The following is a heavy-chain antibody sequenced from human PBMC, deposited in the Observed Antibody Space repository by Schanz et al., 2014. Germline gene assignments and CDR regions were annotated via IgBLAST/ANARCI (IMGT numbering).Heavy chain of an antibody. V-gene: IGHV3-23*04. CDR3: ARKVVATIGGYYDN. CDR2: FNDGGVNK. J-gene: IGHJ4*02. Sequence: EVQLVESGGGLVQPGGSLRLSCATSGFSLDIFAVSWVRQAPGKGLEWVSSFNDGGVNKYYADSVKGRFTISSDNSKSTLYLQMSSLRAEDTAVYYCARKVVATIGGYYDNWGQGTLVIVSS. D-gene: IGHD5-12*01. CDR1: GFSLDIFA.